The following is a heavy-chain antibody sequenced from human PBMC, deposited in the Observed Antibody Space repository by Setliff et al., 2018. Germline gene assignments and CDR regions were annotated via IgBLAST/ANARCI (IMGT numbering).Heavy chain of an antibody. CDR3: ARVHRWRLQPNSVLLISGSSKDHY. D-gene: IGHD3-10*01. CDR1: GGSISSYY. J-gene: IGHJ4*02. CDR2: IYYSGST. Sequence: SETLSLTCTVSGGSISSYYWSWIRQPPGKGLEWIGYIYYSGSTNYNPSLKSRVTISVDTSKNQFSLKLSSVTAADTAVYYCARVHRWRLQPNSVLLISGSSKDHYWGQGTPVTVSS. V-gene: IGHV4-59*01.